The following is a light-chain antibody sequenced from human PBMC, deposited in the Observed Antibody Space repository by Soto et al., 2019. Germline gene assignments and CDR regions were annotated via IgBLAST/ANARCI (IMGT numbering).Light chain of an antibody. J-gene: IGKJ1*01. CDR1: QNISNW. CDR3: QHYDGFPWT. Sequence: DIQRTQSPSTLSASIGDRVTITCRASQNISNWLAWYQQKPGKAPKLLIYKASSLEGGVPSRFSGSAYGTEFTLTISSLQPDDFATYYCQHYDGFPWTFGQGTKVEIK. V-gene: IGKV1-5*03. CDR2: KAS.